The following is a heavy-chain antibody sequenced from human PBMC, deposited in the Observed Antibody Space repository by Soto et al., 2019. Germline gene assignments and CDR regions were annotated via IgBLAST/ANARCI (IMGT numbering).Heavy chain of an antibody. Sequence: AGGSLRLSCAASGFTYTRYSMNWVRQAPGKGLEWVSSISSTTNYIYYGDSMKGRFTVSRDNAKNSLYLEMNSLRAEDTAVYYCARESEDLTSNFDYWGQGTLVTVSS. J-gene: IGHJ4*02. CDR2: ISSTTNYI. CDR3: ARESEDLTSNFDY. V-gene: IGHV3-21*06. CDR1: GFTYTRYS.